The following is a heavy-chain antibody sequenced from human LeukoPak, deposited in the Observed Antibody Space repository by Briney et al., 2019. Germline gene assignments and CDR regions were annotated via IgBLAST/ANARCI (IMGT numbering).Heavy chain of an antibody. V-gene: IGHV3-48*01. J-gene: IGHJ4*02. CDR1: VFTFGIDN. D-gene: IGHD3-10*01. Sequence: PGGSLRLSRAAPVFTFGIDNMNWVCQALGKGLEFNSYISSRSRALYYADFLEGGFTISRDNAMNSLYLQMDSLIAEDTAVYYCTRIYGSVSYYTDWGQGTLVTVSS. CDR3: TRIYGSVSYYTD. CDR2: ISSRSRAL.